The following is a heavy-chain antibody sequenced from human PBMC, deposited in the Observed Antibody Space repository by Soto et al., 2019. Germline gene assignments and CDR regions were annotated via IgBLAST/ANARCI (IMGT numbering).Heavy chain of an antibody. Sequence: QVQLVESGGGVVQPGRSLRLSCAASGFTFSSYGMHWVRQAPGKGLEWVAVIWYDGSNKYYADSVKGRFTISRDNSKNTLYLQMNRLRAEDTAVYSCASDAWLKNNVNVGWYFDLWGRGTLVTVSS. V-gene: IGHV3-33*01. D-gene: IGHD1-1*01. CDR3: ASDAWLKNNVNVGWYFDL. J-gene: IGHJ2*01. CDR1: GFTFSSYG. CDR2: IWYDGSNK.